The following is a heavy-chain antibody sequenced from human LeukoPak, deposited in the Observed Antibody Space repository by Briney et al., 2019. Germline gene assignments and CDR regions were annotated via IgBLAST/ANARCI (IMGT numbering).Heavy chain of an antibody. CDR1: GFTFSNYA. CDR2: VSGRDDST. CDR3: ARTPHCSSTSCYQSGWFDP. J-gene: IGHJ5*02. D-gene: IGHD2-2*01. Sequence: GGSLRLSCAASGFTFSNYAMYWVRQAPGKGLEWVSAVSGRDDSTYYADSVKGRFTISRDTSKNTLYLQMNSLRAEDTAVYYCARTPHCSSTSCYQSGWFDPWGQGTLVTVSS. V-gene: IGHV3-23*01.